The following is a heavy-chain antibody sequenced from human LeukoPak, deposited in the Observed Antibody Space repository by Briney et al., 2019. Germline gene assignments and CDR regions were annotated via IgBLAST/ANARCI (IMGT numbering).Heavy chain of an antibody. V-gene: IGHV3-9*01. Sequence: PGRSLGLSCAASGFTFDDYAMHWVRQAPGKGLEWVSGISWDSGSIGYADSVKGRFTISRDNAKNSLYLQMSSLRAEDTALYYCAKDIAGEMATPFDYWGQGTLVTVSS. CDR3: AKDIAGEMATPFDY. D-gene: IGHD5-24*01. CDR1: GFTFDDYA. J-gene: IGHJ4*02. CDR2: ISWDSGSI.